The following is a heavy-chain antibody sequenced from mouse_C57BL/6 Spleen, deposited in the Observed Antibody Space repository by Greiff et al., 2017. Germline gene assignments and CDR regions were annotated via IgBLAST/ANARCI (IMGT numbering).Heavy chain of an antibody. CDR2: IWSGGST. J-gene: IGHJ1*03. Sequence: QVQLQQSGPGLVQPSQSLSITCTVSGFSLTSYGVHWVRQSPGKGLEWLGVIWSGGSTDYNAAFISRLSISKDNSKSQVFFKMNSLQADDTAIYYCARNGATMIMTGDWYFDVWGTGTTVTVSS. CDR3: ARNGATMIMTGDWYFDV. CDR1: GFSLTSYG. V-gene: IGHV2-2*01. D-gene: IGHD2-4*01.